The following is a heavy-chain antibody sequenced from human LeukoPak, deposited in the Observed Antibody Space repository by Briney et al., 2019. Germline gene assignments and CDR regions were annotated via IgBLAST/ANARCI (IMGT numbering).Heavy chain of an antibody. Sequence: GGSLRLSCAASGFTFSSYWMHWVRQAPGKGLVWVSRINSDGSSTSYADSVKGRFTISRDNAKNTLYLQMNSLRAEDTAVYYCARVEYSGWNLEYWGQGTLVTVSS. D-gene: IGHD5-12*01. J-gene: IGHJ4*02. CDR1: GFTFSSYW. CDR3: ARVEYSGWNLEY. CDR2: INSDGSST. V-gene: IGHV3-74*01.